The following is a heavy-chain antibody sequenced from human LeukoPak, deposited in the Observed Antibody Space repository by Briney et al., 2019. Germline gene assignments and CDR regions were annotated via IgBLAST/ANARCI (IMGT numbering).Heavy chain of an antibody. CDR2: ISGSGGST. J-gene: IGHJ6*02. Sequence: GGSLRLSCAASGFTFNRYAINWVRQAPGKGLEWVSGISGSGGSTYYADSVKGRFTISRDNSKNTLYLQMNSLRAEDTAVYYCARGTLPPGYSYCAVDVWGQGTTLTVSS. D-gene: IGHD1/OR15-1a*01. V-gene: IGHV3-23*01. CDR3: ARGTLPPGYSYCAVDV. CDR1: GFTFNRYA.